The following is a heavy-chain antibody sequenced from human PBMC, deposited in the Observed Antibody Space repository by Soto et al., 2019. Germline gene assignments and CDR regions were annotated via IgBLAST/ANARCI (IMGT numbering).Heavy chain of an antibody. J-gene: IGHJ4*02. D-gene: IGHD3-10*01. CDR3: AISHPGFGETRFDY. CDR2: INPNSGGT. CDR1: GYTFTGYY. V-gene: IGHV1-2*04. Sequence: GASVKVSCKASGYTFTGYYMHWVRQAPGQGLEWMGWINPNSGGTNYAQKFQGWVTMTRDTSISTAYMELSRLRSDDTAVYYCAISHPGFGETRFDYWAQRAAVTVSS.